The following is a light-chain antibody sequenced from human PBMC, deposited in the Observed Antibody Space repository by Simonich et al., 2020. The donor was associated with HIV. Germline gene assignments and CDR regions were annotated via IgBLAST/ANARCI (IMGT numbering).Light chain of an antibody. CDR3: CSYAGSGTLV. CDR2: EGS. Sequence: QSALTQPASVSGSPGQSITISCTGTSSDVGIYNLVSWYQQHPGKAPKLMIYEGSKRPSGVSNRFSGSKSGNTASLTISGLQAEDEADYYCCSYAGSGTLVFGGGTKLTVL. V-gene: IGLV2-23*01. CDR1: SSDVGIYNL. J-gene: IGLJ3*02.